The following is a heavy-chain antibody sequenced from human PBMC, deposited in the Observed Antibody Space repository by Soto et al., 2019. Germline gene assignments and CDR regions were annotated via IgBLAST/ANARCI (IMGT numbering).Heavy chain of an antibody. CDR1: GYTFTGYY. J-gene: IGHJ5*02. V-gene: IGHV1-2*02. CDR3: ARDGLYGDYEGGWFDP. Sequence: ASVKVSCKASGYTFTGYYMHWVRQAPGQGLEWMGWINPNSGGTDYAQKFQGRVTMTRDTSISTAYMELSRLRSDDTAVYYCARDGLYGDYEGGWFDPWGQGTLVTVSS. CDR2: INPNSGGT. D-gene: IGHD4-17*01.